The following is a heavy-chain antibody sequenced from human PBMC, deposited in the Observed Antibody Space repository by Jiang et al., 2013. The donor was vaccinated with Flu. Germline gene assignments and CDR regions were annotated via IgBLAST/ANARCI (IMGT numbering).Heavy chain of an antibody. CDR1: GGTFSSYA. CDR3: ARRPNGFGNYYYGMDV. Sequence: SGAEVKKPGSSVKVSCKASGGTFSSYAISWVRQAPGQGLEWMGRIIPILGIANYAQKFQGRVTITADKSTSTAYMELSSLRSEDTAVYYCARRPNGFGNYYYGMDVWGQGTTVTVSS. J-gene: IGHJ6*02. CDR2: IIPILGIA. D-gene: IGHD3-3*01. V-gene: IGHV1-69*04.